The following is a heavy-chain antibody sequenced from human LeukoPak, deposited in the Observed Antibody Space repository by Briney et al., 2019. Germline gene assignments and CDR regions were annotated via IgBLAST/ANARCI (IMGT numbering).Heavy chain of an antibody. J-gene: IGHJ5*02. Sequence: SETLSLTCTVSGGSISSYYWSWIRQPAGKGLEWIGRIYTSGSTYYNPSLKSRVTISVDRSKNQFSLKLSSVTAADTAVYYCARGRITMVRGVIIGSFWFDPWGQGTLVTVSS. V-gene: IGHV4-4*07. CDR1: GGSISSYY. D-gene: IGHD3-10*01. CDR2: IYTSGST. CDR3: ARGRITMVRGVIIGSFWFDP.